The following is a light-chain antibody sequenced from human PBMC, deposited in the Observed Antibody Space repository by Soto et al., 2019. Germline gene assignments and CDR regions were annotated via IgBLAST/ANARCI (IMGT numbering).Light chain of an antibody. CDR3: CSYAGSYSYV. CDR1: NSDAGGYNY. V-gene: IGLV2-11*01. CDR2: DVS. J-gene: IGLJ1*01. Sequence: QSALTQPRSVSGSPGQSVTVSCTGTNSDAGGYNYVSWYKQHPGKAPKIIIYDVSKRPSGVPDRFSGSKSGNTASLTISGLQAEDEADYYCCSYAGSYSYVFGTGTKVTVL.